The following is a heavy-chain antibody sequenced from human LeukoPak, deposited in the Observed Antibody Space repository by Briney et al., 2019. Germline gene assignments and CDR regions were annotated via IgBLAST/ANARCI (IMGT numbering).Heavy chain of an antibody. CDR2: MNPNSGNT. V-gene: IGHV1-8*01. CDR3: ARCLSSDPGRFDY. Sequence: ASVKVSCKASGYTFTSYDINWVRQATGQGREGMGWMNPNSGNTGYAQKFQGRVTMTRNTSISTAYMELSSLRSEDTAVYYCARCLSSDPGRFDYWGQGTLVTVSS. CDR1: GYTFTSYD. D-gene: IGHD6-25*01. J-gene: IGHJ4*02.